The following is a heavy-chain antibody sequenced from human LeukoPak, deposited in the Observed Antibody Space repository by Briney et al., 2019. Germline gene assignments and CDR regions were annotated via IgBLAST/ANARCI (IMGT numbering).Heavy chain of an antibody. Sequence: GGSLRLPCAASRFTFSSYAMSWVRQAPGKGLEWVSTVSGSGDSTDYADSVKGRFTISRDNSKNTLYLQINSLRAEDTALYYCAKLIRDYDFWSGSYRAQWFDPWGQGTLVTVSS. CDR1: RFTFSSYA. CDR2: VSGSGDST. V-gene: IGHV3-23*01. CDR3: AKLIRDYDFWSGSYRAQWFDP. J-gene: IGHJ5*02. D-gene: IGHD3-3*01.